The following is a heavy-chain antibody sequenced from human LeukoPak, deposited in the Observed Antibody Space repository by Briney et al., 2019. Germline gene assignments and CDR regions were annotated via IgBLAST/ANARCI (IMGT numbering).Heavy chain of an antibody. V-gene: IGHV3-21*01. CDR3: ARDADDAFDI. J-gene: IGHJ3*02. CDR1: GFTFSSYS. Sequence: GGSLRLSCAASGFTFSSYSMNWVRQAPGKGLEWVSSISSSSSYVYYADSVKGRFTISRDNAKNSLYLQMNSLRAEDTAVYYCARDADDAFDIWGQGTMVTVSS. CDR2: ISSSSSYV.